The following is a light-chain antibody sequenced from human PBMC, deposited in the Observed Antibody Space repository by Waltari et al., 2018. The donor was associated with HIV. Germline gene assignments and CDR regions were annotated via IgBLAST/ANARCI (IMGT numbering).Light chain of an antibody. J-gene: IGLJ3*02. CDR3: QSYDSSLSAWV. V-gene: IGLV1-40*01. CDR1: GSNIGAGYA. Sequence: QPVLTQPPSVSGAPGLGVTVPCTGSGSNIGAGYAVHWYQQLPGTAPKLLIYGNINRPSGVPDRFSASKSGTSASLAITGLQPEDEADYYCQSYDSSLSAWVFGGGTKLTVL. CDR2: GNI.